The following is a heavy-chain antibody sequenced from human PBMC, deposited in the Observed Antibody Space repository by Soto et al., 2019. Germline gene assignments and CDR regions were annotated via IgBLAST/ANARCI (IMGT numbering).Heavy chain of an antibody. D-gene: IGHD3-22*01. CDR3: ARGPMVLVVIYFDY. J-gene: IGHJ4*02. V-gene: IGHV3-66*01. CDR1: GFTVSSNY. CDR2: IYRDGST. Sequence: EMQLVESGGGLVQPGGSLRLSCAASGFTVSSNYMTWVRQAPGKGLEWISIIYRDGSTYYADSVKGRFTISRDNSKNTLLLQMNSRRAEDTAVYYCARGPMVLVVIYFDYWGQGTLVTVAS.